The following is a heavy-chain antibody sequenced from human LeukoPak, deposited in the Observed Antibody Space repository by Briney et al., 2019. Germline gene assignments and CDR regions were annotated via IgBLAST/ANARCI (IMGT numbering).Heavy chain of an antibody. V-gene: IGHV1-8*01. Sequence: GASVNVSCKASGYTFSNYDIIWVRQATGQGLEWMGWMNPNSGNTGYTQNFQGRVTMTRNTSISTAYMDLSSLRSEDTAVYYCARGARGAAAADDPLDIWGQGTTVTVSS. J-gene: IGHJ3*02. D-gene: IGHD6-13*01. CDR2: MNPNSGNT. CDR1: GYTFSNYD. CDR3: ARGARGAAAADDPLDI.